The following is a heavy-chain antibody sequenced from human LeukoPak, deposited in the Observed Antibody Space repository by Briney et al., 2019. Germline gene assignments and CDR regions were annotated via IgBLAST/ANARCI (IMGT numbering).Heavy chain of an antibody. J-gene: IGHJ3*02. CDR1: GYTFTSYY. CDR3: AKVMGSGQWLVEREDFDI. Sequence: ASVKVSCKPSGYTFTSYYIHWVRQAPGQGLEWMGIINPSAGTTTYAQSFQGRVTMTRGTSTSTVYMELSSLRSDDTAVYYCAKVMGSGQWLVEREDFDIWGQGTMVTVSS. CDR2: INPSAGTT. D-gene: IGHD6-19*01. V-gene: IGHV1-46*01.